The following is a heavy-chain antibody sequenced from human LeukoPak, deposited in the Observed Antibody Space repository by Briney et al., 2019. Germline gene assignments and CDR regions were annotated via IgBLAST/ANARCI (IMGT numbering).Heavy chain of an antibody. Sequence: SETLSLTCAVYGGSFSGYYWSWIRQPPGKGLEWIGEINHSGSTNYNPSLKSRVTISVDTSKNQFSLKLSSVTAADTAVYYCASLLARQQLVPPEILAAYMDVWGKGTTVTVSS. J-gene: IGHJ6*03. CDR2: INHSGST. V-gene: IGHV4-34*01. CDR1: GGSFSGYY. CDR3: ASLLARQQLVPPEILAAYMDV. D-gene: IGHD6-13*01.